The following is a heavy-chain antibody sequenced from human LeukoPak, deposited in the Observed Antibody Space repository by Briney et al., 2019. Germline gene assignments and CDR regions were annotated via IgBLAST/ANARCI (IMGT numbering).Heavy chain of an antibody. J-gene: IGHJ4*02. CDR1: GFTFSSYW. D-gene: IGHD5-18*01. V-gene: IGHV3-7*04. CDR3: ARVNTAMVSVFDY. Sequence: GSLRLSCAASGFTFSSYWMSWVRQAPGKGLEWVANIKQDGSEKYYVDSVKGRFIISRDNAKNSLYLQMNSLRAEDTAVYYCARVNTAMVSVFDYWGQGTLVTVSS. CDR2: IKQDGSEK.